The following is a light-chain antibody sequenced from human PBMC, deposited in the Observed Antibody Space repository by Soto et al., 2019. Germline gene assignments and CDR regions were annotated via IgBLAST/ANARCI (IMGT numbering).Light chain of an antibody. CDR3: CSYAGRSYV. Sequence: QSVLTQPASVSGSPRQSITISCTGTSSDVGSYHLVSWYQQHPGKAPKLMIYAVSKRPSGVSNRFSGSKSGNTASLTISGLQAEDEADYYCCSYAGRSYVFGTGTKVTVL. CDR2: AVS. V-gene: IGLV2-23*02. CDR1: SSDVGSYHL. J-gene: IGLJ1*01.